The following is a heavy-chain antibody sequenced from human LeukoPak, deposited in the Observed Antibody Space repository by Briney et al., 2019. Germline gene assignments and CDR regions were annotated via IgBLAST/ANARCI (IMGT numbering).Heavy chain of an antibody. D-gene: IGHD3-10*01. CDR2: INPNRGGT. CDR1: GYTFTGYY. J-gene: IGHJ4*02. Sequence: ASVKVSCKASGYTFTGYYMHWVREAPGQGLEWMGRINPNRGGTNYAQKFQGRVTMTRDTSISTAYMELSRLRSDDTAVYYCASWGTEDYYYGSGGFDYWGQGTLATVPS. V-gene: IGHV1-2*06. CDR3: ASWGTEDYYYGSGGFDY.